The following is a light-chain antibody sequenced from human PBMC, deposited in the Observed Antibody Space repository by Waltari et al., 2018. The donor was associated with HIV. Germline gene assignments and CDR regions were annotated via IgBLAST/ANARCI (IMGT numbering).Light chain of an antibody. Sequence: DIQMTQPPSSLSASVGDRVTITCRASQSISGYLNWYQQKPGKAPNLLIYAASSLQSGVPSRFSGSGSGTDFTLTISSLQPEDFATYYCQQTYSTPRTFGQGTKVEVK. CDR3: QQTYSTPRT. CDR2: AAS. CDR1: QSISGY. J-gene: IGKJ1*01. V-gene: IGKV1-39*01.